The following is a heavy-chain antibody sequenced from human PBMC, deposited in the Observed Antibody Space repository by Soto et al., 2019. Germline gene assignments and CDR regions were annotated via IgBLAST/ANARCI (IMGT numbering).Heavy chain of an antibody. Sequence: QVQLVQSGAEVKKPGASVKVSCKASGYTFTSYAMHWVRQAPGQRLEWMGWINAGNGNTKYSQKFQGRVTITRDTSASKAYMELSSMRSEDTAVYYCARPHFSSSYYFDYWGQGTLVTVSS. D-gene: IGHD6-13*01. CDR2: INAGNGNT. J-gene: IGHJ4*02. CDR3: ARPHFSSSYYFDY. V-gene: IGHV1-3*01. CDR1: GYTFTSYA.